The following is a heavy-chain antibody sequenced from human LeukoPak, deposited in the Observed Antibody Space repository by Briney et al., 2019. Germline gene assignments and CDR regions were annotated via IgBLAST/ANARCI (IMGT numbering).Heavy chain of an antibody. CDR1: GGSISIYY. V-gene: IGHV4-59*01. CDR3: ARSPNTFARAIDY. J-gene: IGHJ4*02. D-gene: IGHD3-16*01. Sequence: PSETLSLTCTVSGGSISIYYWNWIRQPPGKGLEWIGCIYYSGSTNYNPSLRSRVTISLDTSKNQFSLKLTSVTAADTAVYYCARSPNTFARAIDYWGQGTLVTVSS. CDR2: IYYSGST.